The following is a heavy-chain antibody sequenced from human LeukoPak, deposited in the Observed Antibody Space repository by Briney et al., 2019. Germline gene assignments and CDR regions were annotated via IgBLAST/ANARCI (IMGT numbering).Heavy chain of an antibody. CDR2: ISGGGGNT. D-gene: IGHD6-13*01. CDR3: AREKYYSSSWPYDAFDI. V-gene: IGHV3-23*01. CDR1: GFIFSNYA. J-gene: IGHJ3*02. Sequence: PGGSLRLSCAASGFIFSNYAMSWVRQAPGKGLEWVSTISGGGGNTYYADSVTGRFTISRDISKNTLYLQMNSLRAEDTAVYYCAREKYYSSSWPYDAFDIWGQGTMVTVSS.